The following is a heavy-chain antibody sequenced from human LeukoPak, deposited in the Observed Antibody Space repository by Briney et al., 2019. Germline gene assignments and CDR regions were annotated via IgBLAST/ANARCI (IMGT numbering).Heavy chain of an antibody. CDR1: GGSISSSSYY. J-gene: IGHJ3*02. V-gene: IGHV4-39*01. D-gene: IGHD2-2*01. Sequence: ASQTLSLTCTVSGGSISSSSYYWGWIRQPPGKGLEWIGSIYYSGSTYHNPSLKSRVTISVDTSKNQFSLKLSSVTAADTAVYYCARRAIVVVPAAPADAFDIWGQGTMVTVSS. CDR2: IYYSGST. CDR3: ARRAIVVVPAAPADAFDI.